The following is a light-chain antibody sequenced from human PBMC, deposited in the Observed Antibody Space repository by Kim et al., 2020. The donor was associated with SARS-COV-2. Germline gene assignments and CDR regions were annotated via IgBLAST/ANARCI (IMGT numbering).Light chain of an antibody. Sequence: IQMTQSPSSLSASIGDRVTIACRASEAIATSLAWYQQSPGKVPKVLIFDATTSQSGVPSRFSGSGSGTDFTLTISSLLPEDVATYYCQEYSSAPFTFGPGTKVDIK. V-gene: IGKV1-27*01. CDR3: QEYSSAPFT. J-gene: IGKJ3*01. CDR1: EAIATS. CDR2: DAT.